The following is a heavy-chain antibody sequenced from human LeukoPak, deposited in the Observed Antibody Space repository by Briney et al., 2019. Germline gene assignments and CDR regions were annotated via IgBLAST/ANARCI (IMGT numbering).Heavy chain of an antibody. Sequence: PSETLSLTCTVSGVSISSGGYYWSWIRQPPGKGLEWIGYIYHSGSTYYNPSLKSRVTISVDRSKNQFSLKLSSVTAADTAVYYCARRLYPEGSYFDYWGQGTLVTVSS. D-gene: IGHD1-26*01. V-gene: IGHV4-30-2*01. CDR2: IYHSGST. J-gene: IGHJ4*02. CDR3: ARRLYPEGSYFDY. CDR1: GVSISSGGYY.